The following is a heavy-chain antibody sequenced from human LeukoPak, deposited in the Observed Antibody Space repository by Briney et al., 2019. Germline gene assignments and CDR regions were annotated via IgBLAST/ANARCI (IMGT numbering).Heavy chain of an antibody. V-gene: IGHV1-2*02. CDR1: LYTFTGYY. CDR3: AREGYDSSTFDY. CDR2: SNPNSGCT. D-gene: IGHD3-22*01. J-gene: IGHJ4*02. Sequence: ASVKVSCKASLYTFTGYYMHWVRQAPGQGREWMGWSNPNSGCTNNVQKFQGRVTMTGDTSIRTAYMQLSRLRYDDTAVYYCAREGYDSSTFDYWGQGTLVTVSS.